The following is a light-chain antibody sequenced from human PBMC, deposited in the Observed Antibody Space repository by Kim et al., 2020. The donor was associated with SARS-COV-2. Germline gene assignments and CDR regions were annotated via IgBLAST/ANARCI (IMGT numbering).Light chain of an antibody. CDR1: QNVSNY. J-gene: IGKJ2*01. V-gene: IGKV3-20*01. CDR2: GAS. Sequence: SLSPGERAPLSCRASQNVSNYLAWYQQKPGQTPRLLIYGASSRATGFPDRFSGSGSGTDFTLTISRLEPEDFAVYYCQQFGSSPGTFGQGTKLEI. CDR3: QQFGSSPGT.